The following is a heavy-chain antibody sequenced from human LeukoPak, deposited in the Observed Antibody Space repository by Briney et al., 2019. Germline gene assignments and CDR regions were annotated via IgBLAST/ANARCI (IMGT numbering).Heavy chain of an antibody. D-gene: IGHD3-10*01. J-gene: IGHJ4*02. CDR1: GGSISNYY. V-gene: IGHV4-4*07. Sequence: SETLSLTCNVSGGSISNYYWSWIRQPAGKGLEWIGRVYTSGSTKFNPSLKSRLSLSVDTSRNQFSLNLTSVTAADTAVYYCVRHYYGSGMYYFDYWGQGALVTVSS. CDR3: VRHYYGSGMYYFDY. CDR2: VYTSGST.